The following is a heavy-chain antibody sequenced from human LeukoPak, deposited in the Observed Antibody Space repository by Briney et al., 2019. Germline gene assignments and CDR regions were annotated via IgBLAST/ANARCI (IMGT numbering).Heavy chain of an antibody. Sequence: PGGSLRLSCAASGFTFSGFWMSWVRQTPGKGLEWVANIKQDGSEKYYVDSVMGRFTISRDNAKNSLYLQMNSLRAEDTAVYYCARVAADSSGYYFGWFDPWGQGTLVTVSS. CDR1: GFTFSGFW. V-gene: IGHV3-7*03. D-gene: IGHD3-22*01. J-gene: IGHJ5*02. CDR3: ARVAADSSGYYFGWFDP. CDR2: IKQDGSEK.